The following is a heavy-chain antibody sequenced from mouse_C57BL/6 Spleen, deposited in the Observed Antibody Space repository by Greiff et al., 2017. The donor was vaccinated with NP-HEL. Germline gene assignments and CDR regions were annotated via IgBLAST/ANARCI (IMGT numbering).Heavy chain of an antibody. V-gene: IGHV1-42*01. D-gene: IGHD2-5*01. J-gene: IGHJ2*01. Sequence: EVQLQQSGPELVKPGASVKISCKASGYSFTGYYMNWVKQSPEKSLEWIGEINPSTGGTTYNQKFKAKATLTVDKSSSTAYMQLKSLTSEDSSVYYCARRDSNYVGNYFDYWGQGTTLTVSS. CDR1: GYSFTGYY. CDR3: ARRDSNYVGNYFDY. CDR2: INPSTGGT.